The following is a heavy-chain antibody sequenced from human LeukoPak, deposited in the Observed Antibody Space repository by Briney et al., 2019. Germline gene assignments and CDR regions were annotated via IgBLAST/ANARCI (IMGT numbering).Heavy chain of an antibody. Sequence: SETLSLTGTVSGGSISSYYWSWIRQPPGKGLEWIGYIYTSGSTNYNPSLKSRVTISVDTSKNQFSLKLSSVTAADTAVYYCAAANIYYYYMDVWGKGTTVTVSS. J-gene: IGHJ6*03. CDR2: IYTSGST. CDR3: AAANIYYYYMDV. CDR1: GGSISSYY. D-gene: IGHD6-13*01. V-gene: IGHV4-4*09.